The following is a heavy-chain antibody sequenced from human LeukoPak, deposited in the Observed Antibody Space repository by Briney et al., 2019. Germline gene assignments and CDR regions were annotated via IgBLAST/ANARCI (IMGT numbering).Heavy chain of an antibody. CDR3: ARPRGIAVADY. CDR2: IYYSGST. D-gene: IGHD6-19*01. J-gene: IGHJ4*02. CDR1: GGSISSYY. V-gene: IGHV4-59*08. Sequence: PSETLSLTCTVSGGSISSYYWSWIRQPPGKGLEWIGYIYYSGSTNYNPSLKSRVTISVDTSKNQFSLKLSSVTAADTAVYYCARPRGIAVADYWGQGTLVTVSS.